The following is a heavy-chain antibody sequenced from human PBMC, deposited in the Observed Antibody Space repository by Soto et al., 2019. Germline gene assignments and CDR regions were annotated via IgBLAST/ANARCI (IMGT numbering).Heavy chain of an antibody. D-gene: IGHD2-15*01. CDR3: AAAFPSSGGSHYFDY. V-gene: IGHV4-59*02. J-gene: IGHJ4*02. Sequence: PSETLSLTCTVSGGSVSPNYWSWIRQPPGKGLEWVGYIYYGGTTSYNPSLKSRVTITRDMSTSTAYMELSSLRSEDTAVYYCAAAFPSSGGSHYFDYWGQGTLVTVSS. CDR2: IYYGGTT. CDR1: GGSVSPNY.